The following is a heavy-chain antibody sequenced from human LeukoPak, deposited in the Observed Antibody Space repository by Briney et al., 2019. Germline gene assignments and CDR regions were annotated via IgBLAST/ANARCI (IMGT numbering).Heavy chain of an antibody. D-gene: IGHD3-10*01. CDR3: ARQGLWFGEANWFDP. Sequence: GESLKISCKGSGYNFTSHWIGWVRQMPGKGLEWMGIIYPGDSDTRYSPSFQGQVTISADKSISTAYLQWSSLKASDTAMYYCARQGLWFGEANWFDPWGQGTLVTVSS. V-gene: IGHV5-51*01. J-gene: IGHJ5*02. CDR1: GYNFTSHW. CDR2: IYPGDSDT.